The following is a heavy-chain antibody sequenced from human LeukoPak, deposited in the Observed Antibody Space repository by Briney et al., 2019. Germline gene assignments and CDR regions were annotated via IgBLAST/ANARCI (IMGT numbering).Heavy chain of an antibody. D-gene: IGHD3-22*01. CDR3: ARDIGNMIVVVIPGGPFDI. Sequence: PGGSLRLSCAASGFTFSSYAMHWVRQAPGKGLEWVAVISYDGSNKYYADSVKGRFTISRDNSKNTLYLQMNSLRAEDTAVNYCARDIGNMIVVVIPGGPFDIWGQGTMVTVSS. V-gene: IGHV3-30*04. J-gene: IGHJ3*02. CDR1: GFTFSSYA. CDR2: ISYDGSNK.